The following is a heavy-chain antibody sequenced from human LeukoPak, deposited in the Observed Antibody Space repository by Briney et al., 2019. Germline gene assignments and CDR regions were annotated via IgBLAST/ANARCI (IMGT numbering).Heavy chain of an antibody. Sequence: GGSLRLSCAASGFTFSSYWMSWVCQAPGKGLEWVANIKQDGSEKYYVDSVKGRFTISRDNAKNSLYLQMNSLRAEDTAVYYCARAYCSSTSCPLGSWGQGTLVTVSS. D-gene: IGHD2-2*01. CDR2: IKQDGSEK. J-gene: IGHJ4*02. CDR1: GFTFSSYW. V-gene: IGHV3-7*01. CDR3: ARAYCSSTSCPLGS.